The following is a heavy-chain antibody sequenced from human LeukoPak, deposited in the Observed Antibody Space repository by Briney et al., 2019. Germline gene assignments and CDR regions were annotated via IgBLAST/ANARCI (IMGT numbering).Heavy chain of an antibody. V-gene: IGHV1-2*02. Sequence: ASVQVSCQASGYTFPDYYMHWVRQAPGQGLDWVGWINPTSGATNYAQKFQGRVTMTRDTSNNTSYMELSRLRSDDTAVYYCAREFRTTTWSFDAFDLWGQGTMVTVSS. CDR2: INPTSGAT. D-gene: IGHD1/OR15-1a*01. CDR1: GYTFPDYY. CDR3: AREFRTTTWSFDAFDL. J-gene: IGHJ3*01.